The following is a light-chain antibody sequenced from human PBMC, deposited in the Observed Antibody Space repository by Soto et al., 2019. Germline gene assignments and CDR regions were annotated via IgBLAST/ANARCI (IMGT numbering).Light chain of an antibody. V-gene: IGKV4-1*01. CDR1: QSVSIN. CDR2: WAS. J-gene: IGKJ1*01. Sequence: EIVMTQSPATLSVSPGERATLSCRASQSVSINLAWYQQKPGQPPKLLLYWASTREFGVPDRFSGSGSGTDFTLTISSLQTEDVAVYYCQQYYTTPRTFGHGTKVDIK. CDR3: QQYYTTPRT.